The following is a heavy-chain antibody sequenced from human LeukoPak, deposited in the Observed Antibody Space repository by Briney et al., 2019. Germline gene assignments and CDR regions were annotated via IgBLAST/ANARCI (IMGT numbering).Heavy chain of an antibody. Sequence: SETLSLTCAVYGGSFSGYYWSWIRQPPGKGLEWLGEINHSGSTNYNPSLKSRVAISVDTSKNQFSLKLSSVTAADTAVYYCARSGLRWSYYYYGMDVWGQGTTVTVSS. CDR2: INHSGST. V-gene: IGHV4-34*01. J-gene: IGHJ6*02. CDR1: GGSFSGYY. D-gene: IGHD4-23*01. CDR3: ARSGLRWSYYYYGMDV.